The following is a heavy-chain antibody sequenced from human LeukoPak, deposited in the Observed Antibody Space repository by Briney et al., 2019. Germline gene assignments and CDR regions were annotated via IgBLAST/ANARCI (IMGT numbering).Heavy chain of an antibody. CDR3: ARGLMGGYPRFDY. J-gene: IGHJ4*02. CDR1: GFTFSSYS. V-gene: IGHV3-21*01. D-gene: IGHD2-8*01. CDR2: ISSSSSYI. Sequence: GGSLRLSCAASGFTFSSYSMNWVRQAPGKGLEWVSSISSSSSYIYYADSVKGRFTISRDNAKNSLYLQMNSLRAEDTAVYYCARGLMGGYPRFDYWGQGTLVTVSS.